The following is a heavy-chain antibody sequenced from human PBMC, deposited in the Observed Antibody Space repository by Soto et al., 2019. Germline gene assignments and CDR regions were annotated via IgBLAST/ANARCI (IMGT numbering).Heavy chain of an antibody. V-gene: IGHV3-30*03. J-gene: IGHJ4*02. D-gene: IGHD1-26*01. CDR3: SGAESPDTAYFSLY. CDR1: GFTFSSYG. CDR2: ISYDGSNK. Sequence: GGSLRLSCAASGFTFSSYGMHWVLQAPGKGLEWVSVISYDGSNKYYADSVKGRFTISRDDSKSIAYMQMKSLNIEDSAVYYCSGAESPDTAYFSLYWGQGTPVTVYS.